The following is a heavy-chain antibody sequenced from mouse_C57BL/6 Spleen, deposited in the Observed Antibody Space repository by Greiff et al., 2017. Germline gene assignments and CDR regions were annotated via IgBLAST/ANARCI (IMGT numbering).Heavy chain of an antibody. J-gene: IGHJ4*01. V-gene: IGHV1-80*01. CDR1: GYAFSSYW. Sequence: QVQLQQSGAELVKPGASVKISCKASGYAFSSYWMNWVKQRPGKGLEWIGQIYHGDGDTNYNGKFKGKDTLTADKTSSTAYMRLSSLTSEDSAVYICARKDYYAMDYWGQGTSVTVSS. CDR3: ARKDYYAMDY. CDR2: IYHGDGDT.